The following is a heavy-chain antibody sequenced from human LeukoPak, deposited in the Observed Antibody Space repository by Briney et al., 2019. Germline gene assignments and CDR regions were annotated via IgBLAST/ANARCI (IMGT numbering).Heavy chain of an antibody. CDR3: AKDSAKKYDDY. Sequence: GGSLRLSCAASGFTFSTYVMTWVRQAPGKGLEWVSAISGSGGDTSYADSVKGRLTISRDNSKNTLYLQMNSLRAEDTAVYYCAKDSAKKYDDYWGQGTLVTVSS. V-gene: IGHV3-23*01. CDR2: ISGSGGDT. CDR1: GFTFSTYV. J-gene: IGHJ4*02. D-gene: IGHD2/OR15-2a*01.